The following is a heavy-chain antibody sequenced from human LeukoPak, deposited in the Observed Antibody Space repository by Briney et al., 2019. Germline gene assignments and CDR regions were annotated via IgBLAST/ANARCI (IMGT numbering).Heavy chain of an antibody. CDR2: ISSTSRYI. CDR3: ARDGDLLTTGNLGYFDS. D-gene: IGHD3-10*01. V-gene: IGHV3-21*01. CDR1: GFSFTSYS. J-gene: IGHJ4*02. Sequence: SGGSLRLSCAASGFSFTSYSMNWVRQAPGKGLEWVSSISSTSRYIYYADSLKGRFTISRDNTKKSLYLQMDSLGAEDTAVYYCARDGDLLTTGNLGYFDSWGQGTLVAVSS.